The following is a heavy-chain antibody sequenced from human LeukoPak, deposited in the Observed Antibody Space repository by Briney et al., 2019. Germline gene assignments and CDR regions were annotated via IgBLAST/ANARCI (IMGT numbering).Heavy chain of an antibody. D-gene: IGHD6-19*01. Sequence: SETLSLTCTVSGGSISSYYWSWIRQPPGKGLEWIGYIYYSGSTNYNPSLKSRVTISVDTSKNQFSLKLSSVTAEDTAVYYCARDKASGSAPVFDYWGQGTLVTVSS. CDR3: ARDKASGSAPVFDY. J-gene: IGHJ4*02. CDR2: IYYSGST. CDR1: GGSISSYY. V-gene: IGHV4-59*01.